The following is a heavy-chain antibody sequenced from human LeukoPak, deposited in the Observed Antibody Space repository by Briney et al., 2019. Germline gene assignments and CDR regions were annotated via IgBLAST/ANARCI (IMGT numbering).Heavy chain of an antibody. CDR1: GFTFSSYS. Sequence: PGGSLRLSCAASGFTFSSYSMNWVRQAPGKGLEWVSSISSSSSYIYYADSVKGRFTISRDNAKNSLYLQMNSLRAEDTAVYYCARDSLSECSSTSCYAHYYYYMDVWGKGTTVTISS. J-gene: IGHJ6*03. D-gene: IGHD2-2*01. CDR3: ARDSLSECSSTSCYAHYYYYMDV. V-gene: IGHV3-21*01. CDR2: ISSSSSYI.